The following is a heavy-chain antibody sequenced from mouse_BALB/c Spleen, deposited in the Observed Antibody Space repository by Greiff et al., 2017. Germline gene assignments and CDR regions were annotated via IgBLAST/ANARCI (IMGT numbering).Heavy chain of an antibody. Sequence: EVKLMESGGGLVKPGGSLKLSCAASGFTFSSYAMSWVRQTPEKRLEWVASISSGGSTYYPDSVKGRFTISRDNARNILYLQMSSLRSEDTAMYYGARSPHYYGSSYPDYWGQGTTLTVSS. J-gene: IGHJ2*01. CDR1: GFTFSSYA. CDR3: ARSPHYYGSSYPDY. V-gene: IGHV5-6-5*01. D-gene: IGHD1-1*01. CDR2: ISSGGST.